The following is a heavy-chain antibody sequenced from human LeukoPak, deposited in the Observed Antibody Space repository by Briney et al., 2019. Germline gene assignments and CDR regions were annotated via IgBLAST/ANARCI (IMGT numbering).Heavy chain of an antibody. CDR1: GFTFSSYA. Sequence: GGSLRLSCAASGFTFSSYAMSWVRQAPGKGLEWVSAISGSGGSTYYADSVKGRFTISRDNSKSTLYLQMNSLRAEDTAVYYCAKAIDYGDYPFDYWGQGTLVTVSS. D-gene: IGHD4-17*01. CDR2: ISGSGGST. CDR3: AKAIDYGDYPFDY. J-gene: IGHJ4*02. V-gene: IGHV3-23*01.